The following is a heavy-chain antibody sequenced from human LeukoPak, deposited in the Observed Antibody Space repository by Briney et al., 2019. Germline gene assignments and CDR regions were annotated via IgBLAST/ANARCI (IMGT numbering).Heavy chain of an antibody. CDR3: ARATAVAGAKRDAFDI. CDR2: IYYSGST. CDR1: GGSISSSSYY. J-gene: IGHJ3*02. D-gene: IGHD6-19*01. Sequence: SETLSLTCTVSGGSISSSSYYWGWIRQPPGKGLEWIGSIYYSGSTYYNPSLKSRVTISVDTSKNQFSLKLSSVTAADTAVYYCARATAVAGAKRDAFDIWGQGTMVTVSS. V-gene: IGHV4-39*07.